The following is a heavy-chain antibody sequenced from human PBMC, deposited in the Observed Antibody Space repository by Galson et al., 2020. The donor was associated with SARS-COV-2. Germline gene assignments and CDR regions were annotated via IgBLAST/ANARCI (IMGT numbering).Heavy chain of an antibody. CDR3: ARCGSDYYLDALDI. CDR2: ISRSGGTI. V-gene: IGHV3-11*01. CDR1: GFIFSDYY. J-gene: IGHJ3*02. Sequence: GGSLRLSCAASGFIFSDYYMSWIRQAPGKGLEWVSYISRSGGTIYYADSVKGRFTISRDNAKNSLYLQMNSLRAEDTAVYYCARCGSDYYLDALDIWGQGTMVTVPS. D-gene: IGHD3-22*01.